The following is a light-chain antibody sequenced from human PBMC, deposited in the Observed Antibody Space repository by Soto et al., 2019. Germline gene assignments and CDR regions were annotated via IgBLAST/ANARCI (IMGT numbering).Light chain of an antibody. V-gene: IGKV1-39*01. CDR3: QQTSSVPRT. CDR2: LTS. J-gene: IGKJ2*01. Sequence: DIQMIQSPSSLSASVGDRVTITCRASQTINTFLNWYQQRPGEAPKLLIYLTSNLHTGVPSRFSGCGSGTDFTLTIRSLQPEDSATYYCQQTSSVPRTFGQGTKLEIK. CDR1: QTINTF.